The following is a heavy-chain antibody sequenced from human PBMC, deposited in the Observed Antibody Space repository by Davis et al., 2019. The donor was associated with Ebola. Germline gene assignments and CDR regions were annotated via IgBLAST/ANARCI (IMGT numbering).Heavy chain of an antibody. CDR2: INQSGST. D-gene: IGHD2-2*01. Sequence: ESLKISCAASGFTFSDYYMSWIRQAPGKGLEWIGQINQSGSTNYNPSLKSRVTISIDTSKNQFSLRLSSVTAADTAVYYCAISARDIVVVPAQFDPWGQGTLVTVSS. CDR3: AISARDIVVVPAQFDP. V-gene: IGHV4-34*08. CDR1: GFTFSDYY. J-gene: IGHJ5*02.